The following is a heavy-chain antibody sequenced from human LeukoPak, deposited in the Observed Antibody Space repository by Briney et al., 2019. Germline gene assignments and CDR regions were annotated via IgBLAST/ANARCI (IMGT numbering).Heavy chain of an antibody. CDR3: AREFDDSSGYKFDY. Sequence: ASVKVSCKASGYTFTSYGISWVRQAPGQGLEWVGWISAYNGNTNYAQKLQGRVTMTTDTSTSTAYMELRSLRSDGTAVYYCAREFDDSSGYKFDYWGQGTLVTVSS. CDR1: GYTFTSYG. CDR2: ISAYNGNT. V-gene: IGHV1-18*01. D-gene: IGHD3-22*01. J-gene: IGHJ4*02.